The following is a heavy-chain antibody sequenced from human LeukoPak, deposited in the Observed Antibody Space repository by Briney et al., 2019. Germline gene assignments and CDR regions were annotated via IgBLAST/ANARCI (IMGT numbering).Heavy chain of an antibody. CDR2: IYYSGST. CDR1: GGSISSSSYY. J-gene: IGHJ6*03. V-gene: IGHV4-61*01. CDR3: ARGYVYYYYMDV. Sequence: PSETLSLTCTVSGGSISSSSYYWSWIRQPPGKGLEWIGYIYYSGSTNYNPSLKSRVTISVDTSKNQFSLKLSSVTAADTAVYYCARGYVYYYYMDVWGKGTTVTISS. D-gene: IGHD3-16*01.